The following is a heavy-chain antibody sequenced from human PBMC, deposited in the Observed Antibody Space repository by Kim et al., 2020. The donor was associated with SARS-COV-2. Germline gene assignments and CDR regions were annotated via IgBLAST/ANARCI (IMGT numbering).Heavy chain of an antibody. Sequence: GGSLRLSCAASGFTFSGSAMHWVRQASWKGLEWVGRIRSKANSYATAYAASVKGRFTISRDDSKNTAYLQMNSLKTEDTAVYYCTSHLPNLRFLEWLSATHYYMDVWGKGTTVTVSS. V-gene: IGHV3-73*01. CDR3: TSHLPNLRFLEWLSATHYYMDV. CDR1: GFTFSGSA. CDR2: IRSKANSYAT. D-gene: IGHD3-3*01. J-gene: IGHJ6*03.